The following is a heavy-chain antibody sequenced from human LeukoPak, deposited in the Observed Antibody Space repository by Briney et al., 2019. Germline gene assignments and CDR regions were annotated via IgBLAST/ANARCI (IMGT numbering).Heavy chain of an antibody. CDR2: ISWDGGST. D-gene: IGHD6-19*01. J-gene: IGHJ3*02. V-gene: IGHV3-43D*03. CDR3: AKGEAVAGTDDAFDI. CDR1: GFTFDDYA. Sequence: GGSLRLSCAASGFTFDDYAMHWVRQAPGKGLEWVSLISWDGGSTYYADSVKGRFTISRDNSKNSLYLQMNSLRAEDIALYYCAKGEAVAGTDDAFDIWGQGTMVTVSS.